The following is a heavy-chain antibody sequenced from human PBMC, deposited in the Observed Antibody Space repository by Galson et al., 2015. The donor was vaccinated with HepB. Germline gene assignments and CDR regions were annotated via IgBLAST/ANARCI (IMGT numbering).Heavy chain of an antibody. CDR2: IHPGDSNI. Sequence: QSGAEVKKPGESLKIPCKGSGYTFTSLWIGWVRQMPGKGLEWMGIIHPGDSNIRYSPSFQGQVTISVDKSISTAYLQWRSLRASDTGTYYCARHIGPAYCGFDCYSYYFDYWGQGTLVTVSS. J-gene: IGHJ4*02. CDR3: ARHIGPAYCGFDCYSYYFDY. D-gene: IGHD2-21*02. V-gene: IGHV5-51*01. CDR1: GYTFTSLW.